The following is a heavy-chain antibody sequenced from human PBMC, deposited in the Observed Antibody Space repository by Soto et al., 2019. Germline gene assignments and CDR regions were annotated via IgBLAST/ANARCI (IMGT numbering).Heavy chain of an antibody. J-gene: IGHJ4*02. D-gene: IGHD2-15*01. V-gene: IGHV3-30*18. Sequence: QVQLVESGGGVVQPGRSLRLSCAASGFTFSSYGMHWVRQAPGKGLEWVAVISYDGSNKYYADSVKGRFTISRDNSKNTLYLQMNSLRAEDTAVYYCAKGWCSGGSCPALYYFDYWGQGTLVTVSS. CDR2: ISYDGSNK. CDR1: GFTFSSYG. CDR3: AKGWCSGGSCPALYYFDY.